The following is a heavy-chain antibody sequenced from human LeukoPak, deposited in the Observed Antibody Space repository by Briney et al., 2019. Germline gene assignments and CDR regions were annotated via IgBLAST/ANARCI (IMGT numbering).Heavy chain of an antibody. CDR3: VRDPTPHGNYGASFDY. D-gene: IGHD1-26*01. CDR1: GFTFDEYA. V-gene: IGHV3-9*01. Sequence: GRSLRLSCAGSGFTFDEYAMHWVRQVPGKGLEWVLGISWDSGSLGYLDSVKGRFTISRDNAKNSLYLQMNILRSEDTALYYCVRDPTPHGNYGASFDYWAKEILVTVSS. J-gene: IGHJ4*02. CDR2: ISWDSGSL.